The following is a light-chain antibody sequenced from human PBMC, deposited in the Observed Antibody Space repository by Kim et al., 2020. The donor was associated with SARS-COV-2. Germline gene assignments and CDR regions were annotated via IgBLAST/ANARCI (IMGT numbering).Light chain of an antibody. V-gene: IGLV1-51*01. CDR2: VDY. J-gene: IGLJ3*02. CDR3: GTWDSSLSAGV. CDR1: SSNIENNY. Sequence: GQKGTISCSGSSSNIENNYVSWYQQLPGTAPKLLIYVDYKRPPGIPDRFSCSKSGTSATLGITGLQTGDEADYYCGTWDSSLSAGVFGGGTQLTVL.